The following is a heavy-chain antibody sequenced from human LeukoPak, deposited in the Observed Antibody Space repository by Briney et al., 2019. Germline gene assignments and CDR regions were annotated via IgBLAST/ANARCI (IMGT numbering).Heavy chain of an antibody. CDR1: GGSFSGYY. CDR2: INHSRST. D-gene: IGHD3-9*01. V-gene: IGHV4-34*01. Sequence: PSETLSLTCAVYGGSFSGYYWSWIRQPPGKGLEWIGEINHSRSTNYNPSLKSRVTISVDTSKNQFSLKLSSVTAADTAVYYCARGHITSVSRYYDILTGPSDFDYWGQGTLVTVSS. J-gene: IGHJ4*02. CDR3: ARGHITSVSRYYDILTGPSDFDY.